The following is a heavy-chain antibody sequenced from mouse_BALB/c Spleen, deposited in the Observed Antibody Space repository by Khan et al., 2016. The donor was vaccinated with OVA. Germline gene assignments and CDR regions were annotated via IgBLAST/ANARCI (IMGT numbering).Heavy chain of an antibody. D-gene: IGHD1-1*01. Sequence: VRLQQSGPELVRPGASVKISCKASGYSFTGYFMTWVIQSHGKSLEWIGRINPHIGETFYNQRFKDKATLTVDESSSTAHMELRSLASEESAVNYCTRIYRSDFDYWGQGTTLTVSS. CDR1: GYSFTGYF. V-gene: IGHV1-20*02. CDR3: TRIYRSDFDY. CDR2: INPHIGET. J-gene: IGHJ2*01.